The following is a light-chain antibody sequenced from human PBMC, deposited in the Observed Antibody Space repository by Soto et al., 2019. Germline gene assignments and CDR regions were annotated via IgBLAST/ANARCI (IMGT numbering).Light chain of an antibody. Sequence: IQMTQSPSTLSASVGDRVTITCRASQSISTWLAWYQQKPGKAPKLLIYKASNLESGVPSRFSGSGSGTQFTLTISSLQPDDFATYYCQHYNTLWTFGQGTKVEIK. CDR2: KAS. V-gene: IGKV1-5*03. J-gene: IGKJ1*01. CDR1: QSISTW. CDR3: QHYNTLWT.